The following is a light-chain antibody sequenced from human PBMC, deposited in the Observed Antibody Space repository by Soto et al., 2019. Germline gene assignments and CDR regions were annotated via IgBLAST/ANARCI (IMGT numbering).Light chain of an antibody. V-gene: IGKV3-20*01. CDR3: QQYLTSPKT. CDR1: QSVSSSY. J-gene: IGKJ1*01. Sequence: EIVLTQSPGTLSLSPGERATLSFRASQSVSSSYLAWYQQKPGQAPRLLIYGASTRATGIPARFSGSGSGTDFTLTISRLEPEDFAVYYCQQYLTSPKTFGQGTKVDI. CDR2: GAS.